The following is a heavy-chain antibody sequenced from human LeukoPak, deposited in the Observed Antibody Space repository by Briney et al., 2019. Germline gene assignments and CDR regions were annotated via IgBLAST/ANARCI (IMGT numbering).Heavy chain of an antibody. V-gene: IGHV1-69*13. Sequence: ASVKVSCKASAGTFSSYAISWVRQAPGQGLEWMGGIIPIFGTANYAQKFQGRVTITADESTSTAYMELSSLSSEDTAVYYCARDRGQSVATTFYYFDYWGQGTLVTVSS. D-gene: IGHD5-12*01. CDR2: IIPIFGTA. CDR1: AGTFSSYA. CDR3: ARDRGQSVATTFYYFDY. J-gene: IGHJ4*02.